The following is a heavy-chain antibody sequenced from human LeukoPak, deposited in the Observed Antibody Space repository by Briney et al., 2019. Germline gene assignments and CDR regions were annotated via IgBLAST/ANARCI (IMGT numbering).Heavy chain of an antibody. Sequence: PGGSLRLSCAASGFTFSSYAMSWVRQAPGKGLEWVSAISGSGGSTYYADSVKGRFTISRDSSKNTLYLQMNSLRAEDTAVYYCSGDGAYYYDSSGYEMYYFDYWGQGTLVTVSS. CDR1: GFTFSSYA. CDR2: ISGSGGST. D-gene: IGHD3-22*01. J-gene: IGHJ4*02. CDR3: SGDGAYYYDSSGYEMYYFDY. V-gene: IGHV3-23*01.